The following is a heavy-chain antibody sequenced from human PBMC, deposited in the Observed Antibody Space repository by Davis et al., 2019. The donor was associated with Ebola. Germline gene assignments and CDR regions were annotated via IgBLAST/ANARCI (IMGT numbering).Heavy chain of an antibody. CDR3: ARRGYYYDSSGYYGSGAFDI. J-gene: IGHJ3*02. CDR1: GGSFSGYY. CDR2: INHSGST. Sequence: SQTLSLTCAVYGGSFSGYYWSWIRQPPGKGLEWIGEINHSGSTNYNPSLKSRVTISVDTSKNQFSLKLSSVTAADTAMYYCARRGYYYDSSGYYGSGAFDIWGQGTMVTV. D-gene: IGHD3-22*01. V-gene: IGHV4-34*01.